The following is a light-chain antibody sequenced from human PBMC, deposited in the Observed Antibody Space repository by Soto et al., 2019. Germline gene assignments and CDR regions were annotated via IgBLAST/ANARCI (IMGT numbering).Light chain of an antibody. J-gene: IGKJ5*01. Sequence: EIVLTQSPATLSLSPGERVTLSCRTSQSVSKYFAWYQQKPGRATRLLIYDASSRATGIPARFIGSGSGTDFTLTISSLEPEDFAIYYCQQRSNWPITFGQGTRLEIK. CDR3: QQRSNWPIT. CDR1: QSVSKY. V-gene: IGKV3-11*01. CDR2: DAS.